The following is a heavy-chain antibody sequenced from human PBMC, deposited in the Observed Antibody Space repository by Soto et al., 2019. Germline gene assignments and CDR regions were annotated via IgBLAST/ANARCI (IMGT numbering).Heavy chain of an antibody. CDR2: IYNTGST. CDR3: AKHSDFWSGPANP. CDR1: GGSVTTYH. D-gene: IGHD3-3*01. Sequence: SETLSLTCTISGGSVTTYHWSWIRQPAGKGLEWIGRIYNTGSTEYNPSLKSRVTMSVDTSKNHFSLRLKSVTAADTAVYYCAKHSDFWSGPANPWGQGTLVTVSS. V-gene: IGHV4-4*07. J-gene: IGHJ5*02.